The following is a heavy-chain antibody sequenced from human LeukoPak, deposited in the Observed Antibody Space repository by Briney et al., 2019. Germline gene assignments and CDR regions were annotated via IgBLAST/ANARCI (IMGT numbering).Heavy chain of an antibody. CDR1: GFTFSSYS. Sequence: LAGGSLRLSCAASGFTFSSYSMNWVRQAPGKGLEWVSAISNTGEYTLYADSVKGRFTISRDNSKNTVYLQMNSLQAEDTALYYCARWTHNYDYWGQGTLVTVSS. J-gene: IGHJ4*02. D-gene: IGHD3/OR15-3a*01. V-gene: IGHV3-23*01. CDR2: ISNTGEYT. CDR3: ARWTHNYDY.